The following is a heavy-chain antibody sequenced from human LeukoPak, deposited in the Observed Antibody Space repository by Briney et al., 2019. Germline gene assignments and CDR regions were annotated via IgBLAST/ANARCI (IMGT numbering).Heavy chain of an antibody. CDR1: GYTFTGYY. CDR3: ARDPYGGNSSVDY. D-gene: IGHD4-23*01. V-gene: IGHV1-69*04. CDR2: IIPIFGIV. J-gene: IGHJ4*02. Sequence: SVKVSCKASGYTFTGYYMHWVRQAPGQGLEWMGRIIPIFGIVNYAQKFQGRVTITADKSTSTAYMELSSLRSEDTAVYYCARDPYGGNSSVDYWGQGTLVTVSS.